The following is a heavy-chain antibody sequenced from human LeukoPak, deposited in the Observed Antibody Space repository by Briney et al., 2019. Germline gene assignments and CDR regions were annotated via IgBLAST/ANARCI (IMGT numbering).Heavy chain of an antibody. CDR2: IIPILGIA. J-gene: IGHJ3*02. CDR1: GGTFSSYA. CDR3: ARDYRPVAGTDAFDI. V-gene: IGHV1-69*04. Sequence: ASVKVSCKASGGTFSSYAISWVRQAPGQGLEWMGRIIPILGIANYAQKFQGRVTITADKSTSTAYMELSSLRSEDTAVYYCARDYRPVAGTDAFDIWGQGTMVTVSS. D-gene: IGHD6-19*01.